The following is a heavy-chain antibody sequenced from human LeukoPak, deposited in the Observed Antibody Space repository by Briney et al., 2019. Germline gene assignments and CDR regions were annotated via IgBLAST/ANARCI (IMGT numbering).Heavy chain of an antibody. CDR3: ARVRGGTYNHYFDY. CDR2: IYTSGST. D-gene: IGHD5-24*01. J-gene: IGHJ4*02. V-gene: IGHV4-61*02. Sequence: SETLSLTCTVSGGSNSSGSYYWSWIPQPAGKGLEWIGRIYTSGSTNYNPSLKSRVTISVDTSKNQFSLKLTSITAADTAVYYCARVRGGTYNHYFDYWGQGTLVTVSS. CDR1: GGSNSSGSYY.